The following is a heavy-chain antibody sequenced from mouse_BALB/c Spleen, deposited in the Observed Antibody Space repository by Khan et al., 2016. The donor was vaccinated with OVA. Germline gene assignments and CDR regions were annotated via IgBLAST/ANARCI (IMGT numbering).Heavy chain of an antibody. J-gene: IGHJ2*01. V-gene: IGHV2-9*02. Sequence: QVQLKQSGPGLVAPSQSLSITCTVSGFSLTSYGVHWVRQPPGKGLEWLGVIWAGGSTNYNPSLRSRLSTSKDTSKSQVCLKINSLLTDDTAMYYCARLEDIWGQGTTLTVSS. CDR1: GFSLTSYG. D-gene: IGHD1-3*01. CDR2: IWAGGST. CDR3: ARLEDI.